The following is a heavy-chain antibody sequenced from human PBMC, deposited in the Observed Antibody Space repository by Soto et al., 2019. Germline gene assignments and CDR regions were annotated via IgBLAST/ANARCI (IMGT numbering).Heavy chain of an antibody. Sequence: QVQLQESGPGLVKPSETLSLTCTVSGGSISSYYWTWIRQPPGMGLEWIGYIYYTGNINYSPSLKSRVTISLDTSKNQFSLKLSSVTAADTAVYYCAGFWGGYLGDWGQGTLVTVAS. D-gene: IGHD3-16*02. CDR3: AGFWGGYLGD. J-gene: IGHJ4*02. CDR1: GGSISSYY. CDR2: IYYTGNI. V-gene: IGHV4-59*01.